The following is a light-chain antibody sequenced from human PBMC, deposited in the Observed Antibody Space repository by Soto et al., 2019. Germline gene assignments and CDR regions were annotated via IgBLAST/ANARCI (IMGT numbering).Light chain of an antibody. CDR2: DAS. CDR1: QSVSSY. J-gene: IGKJ4*01. V-gene: IGKV3-11*01. Sequence: EIVLTQSPATLSLSPGERATLSCRASQSVSSYLAWYQQKPGQAPRLLIYDASNRATGIPARFSGSGSGTDFTLTIDSLEPEDFAVYYCQQRSNWPPEVTFGGGTKVEIK. CDR3: QQRSNWPPEVT.